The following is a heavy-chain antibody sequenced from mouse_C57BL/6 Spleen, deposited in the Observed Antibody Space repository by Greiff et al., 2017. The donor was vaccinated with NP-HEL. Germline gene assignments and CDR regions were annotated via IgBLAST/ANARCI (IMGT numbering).Heavy chain of an antibody. CDR3: APYYYGSSYGFFDV. J-gene: IGHJ1*03. Sequence: VQLKQSVAELVMPGASVKLSCTASGFNIKNTYMHWVQQRPETVHSWICTLYPWNGNTKFAPKFQGKATITADTSSNTAYLQLSSLTSEDTAIYYCAPYYYGSSYGFFDVWGTGTTVTVSS. D-gene: IGHD1-1*01. CDR1: GFNIKNTY. CDR2: LYPWNGNT. V-gene: IGHV14-3*01.